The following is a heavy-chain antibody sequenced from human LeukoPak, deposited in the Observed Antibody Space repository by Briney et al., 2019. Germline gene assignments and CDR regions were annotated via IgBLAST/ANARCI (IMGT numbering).Heavy chain of an antibody. D-gene: IGHD5-12*01. Sequence: GASVKVSCKASGGTFSSYAISWVRQAPGQGLEWMGRIIPILGIANYAQKFQGRVTITADKSTSTAYMELSSLRSEDTAVYYCARPLHSGYEPSLRDWGQGTLVTVSS. CDR3: ARPLHSGYEPSLRD. CDR2: IIPILGIA. J-gene: IGHJ4*02. CDR1: GGTFSSYA. V-gene: IGHV1-69*04.